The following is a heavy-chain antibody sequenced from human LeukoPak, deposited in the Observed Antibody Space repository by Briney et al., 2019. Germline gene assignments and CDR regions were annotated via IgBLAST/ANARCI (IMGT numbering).Heavy chain of an antibody. CDR1: GCTFTSYG. CDR3: AKGWDIVVVVAARFDY. V-gene: IGHV1-18*01. Sequence: ASVKVSCKASGCTFTSYGISWVRQAPGQGLEWMGWISAYNGNTNYAQKLQGRVTMTTDTSTSTAYMELRSLRSDDTAVYYCAKGWDIVVVVAARFDYWGQGTLVTVSS. J-gene: IGHJ4*02. D-gene: IGHD2-15*01. CDR2: ISAYNGNT.